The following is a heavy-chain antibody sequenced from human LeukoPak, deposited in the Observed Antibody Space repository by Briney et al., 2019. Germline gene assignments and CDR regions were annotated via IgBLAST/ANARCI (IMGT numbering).Heavy chain of an antibody. CDR1: GYTFTGYY. CDR2: INPNSGGT. D-gene: IGHD3-22*01. Sequence: ASVKVSCKASGYTFTGYYMHWVRQAPGQGLEWMGWINPNSGGTNYAQKFQGRVTMTRDTSISTAYMELSRLRSDDTAVYYCARGGTGNYESTMVYYWGQGTLVTVSS. J-gene: IGHJ4*02. V-gene: IGHV1-2*02. CDR3: ARGGTGNYESTMVYY.